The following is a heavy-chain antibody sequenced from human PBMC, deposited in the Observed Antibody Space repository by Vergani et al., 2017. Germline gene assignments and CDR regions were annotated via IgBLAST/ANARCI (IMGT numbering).Heavy chain of an antibody. CDR2: IYYSGST. J-gene: IGHJ4*02. Sequence: QVQLQESGPGLVKPSETLSLTCTVSGGSISSYYWSWIRQPPGKGLEWIGYIYYSGSTNYNPSLKSRVTISVDTSKNQFSLQLSSVTAAYAAVDYCARGGDDYVWGSYRSLSFDYWGQGTLVTVSS. CDR1: GGSISSYY. V-gene: IGHV4-59*01. CDR3: ARGGDDYVWGSYRSLSFDY. D-gene: IGHD3-16*02.